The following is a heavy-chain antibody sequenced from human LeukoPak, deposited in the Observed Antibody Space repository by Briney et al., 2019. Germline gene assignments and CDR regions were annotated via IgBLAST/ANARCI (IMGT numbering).Heavy chain of an antibody. CDR3: ARQPEGIPY. CDR1: GYTFTNSW. Sequence: KPGESLNISCNGSGYTFTNSWIGWVRQMPGKGLEWMGIIYPGDSGTRYSPSFQGLVTISADKSISTAYLQWSSLKASDTAMYYCARQPEGIPYWGQGTLVTVSS. J-gene: IGHJ4*02. D-gene: IGHD1-14*01. CDR2: IYPGDSGT. V-gene: IGHV5-51*01.